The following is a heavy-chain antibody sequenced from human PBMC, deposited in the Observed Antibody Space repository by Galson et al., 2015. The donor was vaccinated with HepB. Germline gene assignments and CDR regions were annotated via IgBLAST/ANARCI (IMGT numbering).Heavy chain of an antibody. V-gene: IGHV3-66*01. J-gene: IGHJ4*02. CDR2: IYSGGST. D-gene: IGHD3-22*01. Sequence: SLRLSCAASGFTVSSNYMSWVRQAPGKGLEWVSVIYSGGSTYYADSVKGRFTISRDNSKNTLYLQMNSLRAEDTAVYYCARTTYYYDSSGYYYEGYFDYWGQGTLVTVSS. CDR1: GFTVSSNY. CDR3: ARTTYYYDSSGYYYEGYFDY.